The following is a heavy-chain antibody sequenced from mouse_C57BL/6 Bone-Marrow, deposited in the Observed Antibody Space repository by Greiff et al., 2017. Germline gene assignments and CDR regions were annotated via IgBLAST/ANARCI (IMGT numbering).Heavy chain of an antibody. Sequence: EVQRVESGGGLVQPGGSLSLSCAASGFTFTDYYMSWVRQPPGKALEWLGFIRNKANGYTTEYSASVKGRFTISRVNSQSILYLQMTALRAEDSATYYWASHRWGLRRRHYYAMDYWGQGTAVTVAS. V-gene: IGHV7-3*01. J-gene: IGHJ4*01. D-gene: IGHD2-4*01. CDR2: IRNKANGYTT. CDR1: GFTFTDYY. CDR3: ASHRWGLRRRHYYAMDY.